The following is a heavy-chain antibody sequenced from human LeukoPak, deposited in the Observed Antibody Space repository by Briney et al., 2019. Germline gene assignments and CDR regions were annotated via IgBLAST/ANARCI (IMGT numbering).Heavy chain of an antibody. CDR3: ARVDGGNSDWNFDL. CDR2: IIPIFGTP. V-gene: IGHV1-69*05. Sequence: ASVKASCKASGYTFTSYGISWVRQAPGQGLEWMGGIIPIFGTPNYAQKFQGRVTFSTDESTNTVYMELNSLRSEDTAVYYCARVDGGNSDWNFDLWGRGTLVTVSS. J-gene: IGHJ2*01. CDR1: GYTFTSYG. D-gene: IGHD4-23*01.